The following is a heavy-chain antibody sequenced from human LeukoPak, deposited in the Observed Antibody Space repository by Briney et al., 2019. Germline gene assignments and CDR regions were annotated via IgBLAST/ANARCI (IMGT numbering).Heavy chain of an antibody. CDR2: ISSSSSTM. CDR3: ARDERYDFWSGYYRD. CDR1: GFTFSSYS. J-gene: IGHJ4*02. D-gene: IGHD3-3*01. Sequence: GGSLRLSCAASGFTFSSYSMNWVRQAPGKGLEWVSYISSSSSTMHYADSVKGRFTISRDNAKNSLYLQMNSLRAEDTAVYYCARDERYDFWSGYYRDWGQGALVTVSS. V-gene: IGHV3-48*01.